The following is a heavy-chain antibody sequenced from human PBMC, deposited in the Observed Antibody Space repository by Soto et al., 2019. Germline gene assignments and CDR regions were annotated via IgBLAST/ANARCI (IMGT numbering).Heavy chain of an antibody. J-gene: IGHJ4*02. CDR1: GGTFSSYA. V-gene: IGHV1-69*06. Sequence: SVKGSCEASGGTFSSYAISWGRQAPVQGLEWMGGIIPIFGTANYAQKFQGRVTITADKSTSTAYMELRSLRSEDTAVYYCARDRGENGDPPYYFDYWGQGTLVTVSS. CDR3: ARDRGENGDPPYYFDY. CDR2: IIPIFGTA. D-gene: IGHD4-17*01.